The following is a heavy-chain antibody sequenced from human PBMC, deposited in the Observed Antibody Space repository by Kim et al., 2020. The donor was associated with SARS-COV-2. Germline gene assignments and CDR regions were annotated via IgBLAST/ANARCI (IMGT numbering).Heavy chain of an antibody. D-gene: IGHD1-20*01. CDR1: SFTFSSHA. V-gene: IGHV3-48*04. CDR3: ARDPRITLGYGHFDL. CDR2: ISTGYPTI. J-gene: IGHJ2*01. Sequence: GGSLRLSCAASSFTFSSHAMNWVRQTPGKGLEWVSYISTGYPTIYYADSVKGRFTISRDNAKNSLFLQITSLRADDTAVYYCARDPRITLGYGHFDLWGRGTLVTVSS.